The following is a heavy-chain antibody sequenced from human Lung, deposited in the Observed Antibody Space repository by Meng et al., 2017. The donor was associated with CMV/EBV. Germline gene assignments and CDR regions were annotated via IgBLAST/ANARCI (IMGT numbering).Heavy chain of an antibody. CDR1: GFAFSSYG. CDR2: IRFDGSEK. D-gene: IGHD1-26*01. CDR3: AKEGKSVYSGSSYAS. Sequence: GESLKISCAASGFAFSSYGMHWVRQAPGKGLEWVVFIRFDGSEKYYADSVKGRFTISRDNSKNTVYLQMESLRAEDAAVYYCAKEGKSVYSGSSYASWGQGTLVTVFS. J-gene: IGHJ4*02. V-gene: IGHV3-30*02.